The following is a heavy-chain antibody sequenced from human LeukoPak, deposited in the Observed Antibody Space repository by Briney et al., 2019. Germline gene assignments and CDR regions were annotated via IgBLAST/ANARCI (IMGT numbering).Heavy chain of an antibody. CDR1: GGSFSGYY. J-gene: IGHJ4*02. D-gene: IGHD1-7*01. V-gene: IGHV4-34*01. CDR3: ARHWGITGTTFQEFDY. Sequence: KPSETLSLTCAVYGGSFSGYYWSWIRQPPGKGLEWIGEINHSGSTNYNPSLKSRVTISVDTSKNQFSLKLSSVTAADTAVYYCARHWGITGTTFQEFDYWGQGTLVTVSS. CDR2: INHSGST.